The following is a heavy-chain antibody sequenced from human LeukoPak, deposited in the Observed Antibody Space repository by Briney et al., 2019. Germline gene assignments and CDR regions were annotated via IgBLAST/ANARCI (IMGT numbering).Heavy chain of an antibody. CDR1: GGSFSGYY. CDR3: ARVAGKLAARRNRWYFDL. CDR2: INHSGGT. Sequence: SETLSLTCAVYGGSFSGYYWSWIRQPPGKGLEWIGEINHSGGTNYNPSLKSRVTISVDTSKNQFSLKLSSVTAADTAVYYCARVAGKLAARRNRWYFDLCGRGTLVTVSS. V-gene: IGHV4-34*01. D-gene: IGHD6-6*01. J-gene: IGHJ2*01.